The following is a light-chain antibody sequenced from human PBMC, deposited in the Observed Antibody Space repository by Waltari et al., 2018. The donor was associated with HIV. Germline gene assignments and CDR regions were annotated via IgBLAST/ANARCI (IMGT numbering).Light chain of an antibody. CDR3: AVWGDSLNGPV. Sequence: QSVLTQPPSASGTPGQRVTISCSGSSSNIGSNTVNWYQQLPGTAPKLLIYSNKQRPSGVPDRFSGSKSGTSASLAIRGLQSEDEADYYCAVWGDSLNGPVFGGGTKLTVL. CDR1: SSNIGSNT. CDR2: SNK. J-gene: IGLJ2*01. V-gene: IGLV1-44*01.